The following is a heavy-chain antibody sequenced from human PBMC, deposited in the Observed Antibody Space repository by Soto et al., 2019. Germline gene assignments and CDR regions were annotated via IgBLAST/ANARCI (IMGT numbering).Heavy chain of an antibody. CDR1: GGTFSSYA. CDR3: ARVVTVVKSFHYWYFDF. Sequence: QVQLVQSGAEVKKPGSSVKVSCKASGGTFSSYAISWVRQAPGQGLERMGGIIPIFGTANYAQKFQGRVTITADESTSTAYMELGSLRSEDTAVYYCARVVTVVKSFHYWYFDFWGRGTLVTVSS. V-gene: IGHV1-69*12. J-gene: IGHJ2*01. CDR2: IIPIFGTA. D-gene: IGHD2-15*01.